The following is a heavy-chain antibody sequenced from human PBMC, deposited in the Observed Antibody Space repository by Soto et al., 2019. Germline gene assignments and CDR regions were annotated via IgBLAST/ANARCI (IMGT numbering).Heavy chain of an antibody. J-gene: IGHJ6*02. CDR1: DNTFTYYG. V-gene: IGHV1-18*01. D-gene: IGHD2-8*02. CDR3: AATGGHYFGLDV. CDR2: SSGYNANT. Sequence: QAQLVQSGSEVKRPGASVKVSCRCSDNTFTYYGMNWVRQAPGQGLEWLGWSSGYNANTKDAQKYQDRVTMTADTSTRTANLEVRSLTSDDSGIYFCAATGGHYFGLDVWGQGTTVTVSS.